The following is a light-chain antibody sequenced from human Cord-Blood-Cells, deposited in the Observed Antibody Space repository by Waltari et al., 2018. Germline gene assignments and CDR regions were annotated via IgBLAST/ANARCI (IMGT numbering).Light chain of an antibody. CDR1: QSVSSY. V-gene: IGKV3-11*01. CDR2: DAS. CDR3: QQRSNWILT. J-gene: IGKJ4*01. Sequence: EIVLTQYPATLSLSPGERATLSCRASQSVSSYLAWYQQKPGKAPRLPNDDASNRATGIPARFNGSESGTDFTLTSSSLEPEDFAVYYCQQRSNWILTFGGGTKVEIK.